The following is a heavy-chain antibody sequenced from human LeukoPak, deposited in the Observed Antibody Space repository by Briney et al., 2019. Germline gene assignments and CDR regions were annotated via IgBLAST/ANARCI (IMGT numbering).Heavy chain of an antibody. J-gene: IGHJ4*02. D-gene: IGHD6-13*01. CDR3: ARDQYSSSWYPLGYFDY. CDR1: GFTFSSYW. Sequence: PGGSLRLSCAASGFTFSSYWMSWVRQAPGKGLEWVANIKQDGSEKYYVDSVKGRFTISRDNAKNSLYQQMNSLRAEDTAVYYCARDQYSSSWYPLGYFDYWGQGTLVTVSS. CDR2: IKQDGSEK. V-gene: IGHV3-7*01.